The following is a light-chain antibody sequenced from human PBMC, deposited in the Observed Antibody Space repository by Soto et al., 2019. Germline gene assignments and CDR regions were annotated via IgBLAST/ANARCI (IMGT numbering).Light chain of an antibody. CDR3: ETWDRNTRV. J-gene: IGLJ3*02. Sequence: QPVLTQSSSASASLGSSVKLTCTLSSGHSIYMIAWHQQHPGKAPRYLMNLEGSGSYNKGSGVPDRFSGSSSGADRYLTISNLQSEDEADYYCETWDRNTRVFGGGTKLTVL. CDR1: SGHSIYM. CDR2: LEGSGSY. V-gene: IGLV4-60*03.